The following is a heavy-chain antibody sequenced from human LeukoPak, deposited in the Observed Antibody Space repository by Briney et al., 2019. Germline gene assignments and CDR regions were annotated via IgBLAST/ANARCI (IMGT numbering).Heavy chain of an antibody. CDR3: ASDKDYGDYDY. CDR1: GFTFSSYA. Sequence: PGRSLRLSCAASGFTFSSYAMHWVRQAPGKGLEWVAVILYDGSNKYYADSVKGRFTISRDNSKNTLYLQMNSLRAEDTAVYYCASDKDYGDYDYWGQGTLVTVSS. V-gene: IGHV3-30-3*01. CDR2: ILYDGSNK. D-gene: IGHD4-17*01. J-gene: IGHJ4*02.